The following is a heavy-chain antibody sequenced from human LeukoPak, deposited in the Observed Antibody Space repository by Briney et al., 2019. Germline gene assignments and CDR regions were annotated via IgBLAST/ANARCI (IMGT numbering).Heavy chain of an antibody. CDR3: ARLSPRTAAFDT. Sequence: SETLSLTCTVSGGSISSYYWSWIRQPPGKGLEWIGYIYYSGSTNYNPSLKSRVTMSVDTAKNQFSLKLSSVTAADTAVYYGARLSPRTAAFDTWGQGTMVTVSS. CDR2: IYYSGST. V-gene: IGHV4-59*12. J-gene: IGHJ3*02. CDR1: GGSISSYY.